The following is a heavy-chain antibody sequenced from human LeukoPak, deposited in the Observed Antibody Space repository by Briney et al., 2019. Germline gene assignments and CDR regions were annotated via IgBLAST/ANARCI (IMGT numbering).Heavy chain of an antibody. Sequence: PGGSLRLSCAASGFTFRIYAMSWVRQAPGKGLEWVSAISGSGVSTYYADSVKGRFTISRDNSKNTLYLQMNSLRAEDTAVYYCAKDGGNYVGHDAFDIWGQGTMVTVSS. CDR1: GFTFRIYA. V-gene: IGHV3-23*01. J-gene: IGHJ3*02. D-gene: IGHD4/OR15-4a*01. CDR3: AKDGGNYVGHDAFDI. CDR2: ISGSGVST.